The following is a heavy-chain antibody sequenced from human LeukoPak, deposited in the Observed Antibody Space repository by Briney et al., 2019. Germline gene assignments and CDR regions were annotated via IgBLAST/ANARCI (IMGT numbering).Heavy chain of an antibody. D-gene: IGHD6-13*01. V-gene: IGHV3-23*01. CDR1: GFTFSSYA. CDR2: ISGSGGST. CDR3: AKNKVYSWFNDY. J-gene: IGHJ4*02. Sequence: GGSLRLSCAASGFTFSSYAMRWVRQAPGKGLEWVSDISGSGGSTYYADSVKGRFTISRDNSKNTLYLEMNSLRAEDTAVYYCAKNKVYSWFNDYWGQGTLVTVSS.